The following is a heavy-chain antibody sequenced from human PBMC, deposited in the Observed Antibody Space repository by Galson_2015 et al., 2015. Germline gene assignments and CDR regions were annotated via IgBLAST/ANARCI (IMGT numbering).Heavy chain of an antibody. D-gene: IGHD2-2*01. CDR2: ISSSSSYI. CDR3: ARSHGGYCSSTSCWGYYMDV. CDR1: GFTFSSYS. Sequence: SLRLSCAASGFTFSSYSMNWVRQAPGKGLEWVSSISSSSSYIYYADSVKGRFTISRDNAKNSLYLQMNSLRAEGTAVYYCARSHGGYCSSTSCWGYYMDVWGKGTTVTVSS. V-gene: IGHV3-21*01. J-gene: IGHJ6*03.